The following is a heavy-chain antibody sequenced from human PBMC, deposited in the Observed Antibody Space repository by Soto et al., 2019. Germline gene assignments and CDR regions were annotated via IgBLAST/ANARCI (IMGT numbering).Heavy chain of an antibody. CDR3: AKDPASSSSGYY. CDR1: GFTFSSYA. D-gene: IGHD6-6*01. CDR2: ISGSGGST. Sequence: GGSLKLSCAASGFTFSSYAMSWVRQAPGKGLEWVSAISGSGGSTYYADSVKGRFTISRDNSKNTLYLQMNSLRAEDTAVYYCAKDPASSSSGYYWGQGTLVTVSS. V-gene: IGHV3-23*01. J-gene: IGHJ4*02.